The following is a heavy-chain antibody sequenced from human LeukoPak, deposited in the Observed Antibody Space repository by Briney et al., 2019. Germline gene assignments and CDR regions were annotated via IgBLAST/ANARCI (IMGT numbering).Heavy chain of an antibody. J-gene: IGHJ5*02. CDR1: GYTFTSYA. CDR2: INAGNGNT. Sequence: ASVKVSYKASGYTFTSYAMHWVRQAPGQRREWMGWINAGNGNTKYSQKFQGRVTITRDTSASTAYMELSSLRSEDTAVYYCARETRVGRWFDPWGQGTLVTVSS. V-gene: IGHV1-3*01. D-gene: IGHD1-1*01. CDR3: ARETRVGRWFDP.